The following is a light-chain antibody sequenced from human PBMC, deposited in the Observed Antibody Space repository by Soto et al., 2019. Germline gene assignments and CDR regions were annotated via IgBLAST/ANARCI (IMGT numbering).Light chain of an antibody. CDR2: LDSDGSH. Sequence: QLVLTQSPSASASIRASVKHTCTLSSGHSSYAIAWHQQQPEKGPRYLMKLDSDGSHTKGDAIPDRFSGSSSGAERYLTISSLQSEDEADYYCQTWGTGIHVVFGGGTKLTVL. CDR3: QTWGTGIHVV. V-gene: IGLV4-69*01. J-gene: IGLJ2*01. CDR1: SGHSSYA.